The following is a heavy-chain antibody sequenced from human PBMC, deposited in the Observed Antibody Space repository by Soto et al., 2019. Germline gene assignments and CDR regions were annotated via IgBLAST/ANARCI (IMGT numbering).Heavy chain of an antibody. V-gene: IGHV4-30-4*01. Sequence: PSETLSLTCTVSGGSISSGDYYWSWIRQPPGKGLEWIGYIYYSGSTYYNPSLKSRVTISVDTSKNQFSLKLSSVTAADTAVYYCARDRYGSGKYYYYYYGMDVWGQGTTVTVSS. CDR3: ARDRYGSGKYYYYYYGMDV. CDR1: GGSISSGDYY. J-gene: IGHJ6*02. D-gene: IGHD3-10*01. CDR2: IYYSGST.